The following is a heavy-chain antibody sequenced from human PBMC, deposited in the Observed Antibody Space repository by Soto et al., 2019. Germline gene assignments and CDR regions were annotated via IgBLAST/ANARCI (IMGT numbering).Heavy chain of an antibody. CDR2: IYYSGST. CDR1: GGSISSGGYY. V-gene: IGHV4-31*03. Sequence: QVQLQESGPGLVKPSQTLSLTCTVSGGSISSGGYYWSWIRQHPGKGLEWIGYIYYSGSTYYNPSRKSRVTISVDTSKNQFSLKLSSVTAADTAVYYCARNNRITMIAVDYWGQGTLVTVSS. D-gene: IGHD3-22*01. CDR3: ARNNRITMIAVDY. J-gene: IGHJ4*02.